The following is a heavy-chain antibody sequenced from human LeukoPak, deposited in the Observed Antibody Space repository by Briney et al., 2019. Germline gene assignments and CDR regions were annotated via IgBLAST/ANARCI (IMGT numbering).Heavy chain of an antibody. J-gene: IGHJ4*02. CDR3: AKAYGLSGLCFDY. Sequence: PGGSLRLSCIGSGSTISSNYMTWVRQAPGKGLEWISVIYSGDKTYYADSVKGRFTISRDNSKNTLYLQMNSLRAEDTAVYYCAKAYGLSGLCFDYWGQGTLVTVSS. CDR1: GSTISSNY. D-gene: IGHD6-25*01. V-gene: IGHV3-53*01. CDR2: IYSGDKT.